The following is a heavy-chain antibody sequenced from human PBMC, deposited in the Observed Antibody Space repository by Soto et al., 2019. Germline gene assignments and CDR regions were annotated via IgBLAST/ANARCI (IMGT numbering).Heavy chain of an antibody. CDR2: ISASGGDT. CDR1: GFMFDSYA. D-gene: IGHD2-15*01. J-gene: IGHJ4*02. CDR3: TTHGDCGRGICYWHVAY. Sequence: EVRLLESGGGLVQPGGSLRLSCAASGFMFDSYAMNWVRRAPGKGLEWVAAISASGGDTYYSDSARGRFTISRDNSKNMQSLQMNCLRGEDTAVYYCTTHGDCGRGICYWHVAYWGQEILVTVSS. V-gene: IGHV3-23*01.